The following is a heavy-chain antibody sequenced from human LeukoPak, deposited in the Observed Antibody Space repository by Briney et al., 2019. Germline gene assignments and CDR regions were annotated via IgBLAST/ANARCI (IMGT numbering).Heavy chain of an antibody. J-gene: IGHJ4*02. CDR1: GDTFTSYY. CDR3: ARDSLRGYSYGH. D-gene: IGHD5-18*01. Sequence: GASVKVSCKASGDTFTSYYMHWVRQAPGQGLECMGIINPSGTSTSYAQKFQGRVTMTRDMSTSTVYMELSSLRSEDTAVYYCARDSLRGYSYGHWGQGTLVTVSS. V-gene: IGHV1-46*01. CDR2: INPSGTST.